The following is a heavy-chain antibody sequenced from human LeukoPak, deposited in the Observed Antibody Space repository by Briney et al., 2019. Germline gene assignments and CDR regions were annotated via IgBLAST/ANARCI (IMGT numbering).Heavy chain of an antibody. Sequence: TGGSLRLSCAASGFTFDEYGMGWARQAPGKGLEWVSSINWDGGSTAYADSVQGRFTISRDNAKNSLHLQIKSLRAEDTALYYCARDSFSGSSLDYWGRGTLVTVSS. CDR2: INWDGGST. CDR3: ARDSFSGSSLDY. CDR1: GFTFDEYG. V-gene: IGHV3-20*04. J-gene: IGHJ4*02. D-gene: IGHD1-26*01.